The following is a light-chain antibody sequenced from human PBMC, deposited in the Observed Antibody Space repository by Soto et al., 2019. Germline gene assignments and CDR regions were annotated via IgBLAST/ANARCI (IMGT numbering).Light chain of an antibody. CDR3: QQYNNWPPIT. Sequence: EIVMTQSPATLSVSPGEKATLSCRASQSVSSNLAWYQQKPGQAPRLLIFGASTRATGVPARFSGGGSGTDFTLTISSLQSEDFAVYYCQQYNNWPPITFGQGTRLEIK. V-gene: IGKV3D-15*01. J-gene: IGKJ5*01. CDR1: QSVSSN. CDR2: GAS.